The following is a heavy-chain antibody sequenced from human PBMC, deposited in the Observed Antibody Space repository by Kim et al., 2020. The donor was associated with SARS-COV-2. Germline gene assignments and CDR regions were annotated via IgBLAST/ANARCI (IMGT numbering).Heavy chain of an antibody. D-gene: IGHD2-2*01. Sequence: SETLSLTCTVSGGSISSSSYYWGWIRQPPGKGLEWIGSIYYSGSTYYNPSLKSRVTISVDTSKNQFSLKLSSVTAADTAVYYCARLKGYCSSISCYHSNLFDPWGQGTLVTVSS. CDR3: ARLKGYCSSISCYHSNLFDP. CDR2: IYYSGST. CDR1: GGSISSSSYY. V-gene: IGHV4-39*01. J-gene: IGHJ5*02.